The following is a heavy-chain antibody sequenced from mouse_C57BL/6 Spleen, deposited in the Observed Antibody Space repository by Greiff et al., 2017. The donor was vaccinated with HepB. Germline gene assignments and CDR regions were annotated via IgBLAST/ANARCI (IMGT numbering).Heavy chain of an antibody. CDR2: INPSNGGT. CDR1: GYTFTSYW. V-gene: IGHV1-53*01. J-gene: IGHJ4*01. D-gene: IGHD1-2*01. Sequence: VQLQQSGTELVKPGASVKLSCKASGYTFTSYWMHWVKQRPGQGLEWIGNINPSNGGTNYNEKFKSKATLTVDKSSSTAYMQLSSLTSEDSAVYYVARSRVLRPPYAMDYWGQGTSVTVSS. CDR3: ARSRVLRPPYAMDY.